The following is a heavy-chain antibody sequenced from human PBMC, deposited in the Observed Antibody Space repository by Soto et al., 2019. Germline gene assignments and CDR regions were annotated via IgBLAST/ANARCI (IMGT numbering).Heavy chain of an antibody. J-gene: IGHJ4*02. CDR1: GFSLSTSGMC. CDR2: IDWDDDK. CDR3: ARTPYYYGSGSYYNEYYFDY. D-gene: IGHD3-10*01. V-gene: IGHV2-70*01. Sequence: PTLVNPPQTLTLTCTFSGFSLSTSGMCVSWIRQPPGKALEWLALIDWDDDKYYSTSLKTRLTISKDTSKNQVVLTMTNMDPVDTATYYCARTPYYYGSGSYYNEYYFDYWGQGTLVTVS.